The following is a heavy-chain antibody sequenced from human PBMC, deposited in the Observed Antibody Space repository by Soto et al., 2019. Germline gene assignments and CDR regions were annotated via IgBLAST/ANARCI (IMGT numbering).Heavy chain of an antibody. CDR1: GGSFSCYY. CDR3: ARRIVATAGGGYFDY. CDR2: INHSGST. J-gene: IGHJ4*02. D-gene: IGHD5-12*01. V-gene: IGHV4-34*01. Sequence: SETLSLTCAVYGGSFSCYYWSWIRQPPGKGLEWIGEINHSGSTNYNPSLKSRVTISVDTSKNQFSLKLSSVTAADTAVYYCARRIVATAGGGYFDYWGQGTLVTVSS.